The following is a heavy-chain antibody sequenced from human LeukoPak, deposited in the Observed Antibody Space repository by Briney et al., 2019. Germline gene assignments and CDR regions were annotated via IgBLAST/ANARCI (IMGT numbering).Heavy chain of an antibody. CDR1: GFTFXSYG. V-gene: IGHV3-30*02. J-gene: IGHJ6*03. CDR2: IRYDGSNK. Sequence: GFTFXSYGMHWVRQAPGKGLEWVAFIRYDGSNKYYADSVKGRFTISRDNSKNTLYLQMNSLRAEDTAVYYCXXXXXXXXXXXXXXXDVWGKXTXVTFSS. CDR3: XXXXXXXXXXXXXXXDV.